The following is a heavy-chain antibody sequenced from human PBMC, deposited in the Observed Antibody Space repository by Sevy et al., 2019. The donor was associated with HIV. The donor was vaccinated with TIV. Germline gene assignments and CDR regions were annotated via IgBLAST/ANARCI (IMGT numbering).Heavy chain of an antibody. CDR3: ARDEGYCSGGSCYPPYNWFDP. J-gene: IGHJ5*02. D-gene: IGHD2-15*01. CDR2: IYTSGST. V-gene: IGHV4-4*07. Sequence: SETLSLTCTLSGGSISSYYWSWIRQPAGKGLEWIGRIYTSGSTNYNPSLKSRVTMSVDTSKNQFSLKLSSVTAADTAVYYCARDEGYCSGGSCYPPYNWFDPWGQGTLVTVSS. CDR1: GGSISSYY.